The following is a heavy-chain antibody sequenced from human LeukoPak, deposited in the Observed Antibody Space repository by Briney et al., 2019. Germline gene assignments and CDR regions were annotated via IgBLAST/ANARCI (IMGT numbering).Heavy chain of an antibody. V-gene: IGHV3-11*04. CDR3: ARDADGYSYGYVNYFDY. J-gene: IGHJ4*02. D-gene: IGHD5-18*01. Sequence: GGSLRLSCAASGFTFSDYYMSWIRQAPGKGLEWVSYISSSGSTIYYADSVQGRFTISRDDAKNSLYLQMNSLRAEDTAVYYCARDADGYSYGYVNYFDYWGQGTLVTVSS. CDR2: ISSSGSTI. CDR1: GFTFSDYY.